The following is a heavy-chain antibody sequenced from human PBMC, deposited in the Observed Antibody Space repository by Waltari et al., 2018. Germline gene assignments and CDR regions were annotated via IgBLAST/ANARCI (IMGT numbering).Heavy chain of an antibody. CDR2: ISSSGSTI. V-gene: IGHV3-48*03. CDR1: GFTFSSYE. D-gene: IGHD2-2*01. Sequence: EVQLVESGGGLVQPGGSLRLSCAASGFTFSSYEMNWVRQATGKGLEWVSYISSSGSTIYYADALKGRFTISRDNAKNSLYLQMNSLRAEDTAVYYCARDPLARYQLLDEGYFDYWGQGTLVTVSS. CDR3: ARDPLARYQLLDEGYFDY. J-gene: IGHJ4*02.